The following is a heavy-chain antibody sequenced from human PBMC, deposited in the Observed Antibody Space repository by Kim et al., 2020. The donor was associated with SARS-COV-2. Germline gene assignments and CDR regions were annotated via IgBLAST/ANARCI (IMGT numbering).Heavy chain of an antibody. V-gene: IGHV3-11*06. Sequence: GGSLRLSCAASGFTFSDYYMTWIRQAPGKGLEWISFISSGGTYINYADSVKGRFTISRDNAKNTVFLQMNSLRGGDTAVYFCVRGRNYYESSGFCPGMWGQGTKVTVSS. CDR2: ISSGGTYI. J-gene: IGHJ3*02. CDR1: GFTFSDYY. D-gene: IGHD3-22*01. CDR3: VRGRNYYESSGFCPGM.